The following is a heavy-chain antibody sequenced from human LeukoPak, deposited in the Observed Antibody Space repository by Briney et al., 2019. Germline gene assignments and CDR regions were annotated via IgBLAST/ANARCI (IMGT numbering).Heavy chain of an antibody. Sequence: SETLSLTCTVSGGSISSYYWSWIRQPPGKGLEWIGYIYYSGSTNYNPSLKSRVTISVDTPKNQFSLKLSSVTAADTAVYYCASSTYYDFWSGYLGYYYGMDVWGQGTTVTVSS. CDR2: IYYSGST. CDR3: ASSTYYDFWSGYLGYYYGMDV. V-gene: IGHV4-59*01. CDR1: GGSISSYY. D-gene: IGHD3-3*01. J-gene: IGHJ6*02.